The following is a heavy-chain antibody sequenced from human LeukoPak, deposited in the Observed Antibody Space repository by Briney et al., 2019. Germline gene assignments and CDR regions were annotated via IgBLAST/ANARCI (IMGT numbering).Heavy chain of an antibody. Sequence: FETLCPSRTVSGGSIGTYYCTWIRQPPGKGLEWIGYIFYSGSTPSITSLITRFTISVDTSKNQFSLRLSPVTAADTAVYYCARDRRAQGWFDPWGQGTLVTVSS. V-gene: IGHV4-59*01. CDR1: GGSIGTYY. J-gene: IGHJ5*02. CDR3: ARDRRAQGWFDP. CDR2: IFYSGST.